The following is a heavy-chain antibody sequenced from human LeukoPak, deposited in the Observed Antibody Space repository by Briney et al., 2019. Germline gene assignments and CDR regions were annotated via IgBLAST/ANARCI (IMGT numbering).Heavy chain of an antibody. CDR1: GFTFSNFA. Sequence: GRSLRLSCAASGFTFSNFAMHWVRQAPGKGLEWVTIISSDGSNKYYADSVKGRFTISRDNSKNTLYLQMNSLRAEDTAVYYCAKGGSDILTGRRGRDYFDYWGQGTLVTVSS. J-gene: IGHJ4*02. CDR3: AKGGSDILTGRRGRDYFDY. V-gene: IGHV3-30-3*01. CDR2: ISSDGSNK. D-gene: IGHD3-9*01.